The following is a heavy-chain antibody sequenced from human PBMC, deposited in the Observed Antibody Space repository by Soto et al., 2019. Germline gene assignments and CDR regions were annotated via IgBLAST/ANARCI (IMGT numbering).Heavy chain of an antibody. V-gene: IGHV3-74*01. CDR2: MNSDGSTT. Sequence: PGGSLRLSCAASGFTFGNYWMHWVRQAPGKGLEWVSRMNSDGSTTNYADSVKSRFTVSRDNAKNTVYLQMNSLRAEDTAVYYCATAEVDYWGPGTLVTVSS. J-gene: IGHJ4*02. CDR3: ATAEVDY. CDR1: GFTFGNYW.